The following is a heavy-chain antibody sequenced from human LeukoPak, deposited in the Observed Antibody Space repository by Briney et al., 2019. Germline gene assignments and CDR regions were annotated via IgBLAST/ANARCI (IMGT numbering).Heavy chain of an antibody. V-gene: IGHV3-23*01. CDR3: ARGGYYGSGTYYSPTSPH. CDR1: GVTVSSNH. D-gene: IGHD3-10*01. CDR2: ISGSGDNT. Sequence: GGSLRLSCAVSGVTVSSNHMTWVRQAPGKGLEWVSSISGSGDNTYYADSVKGRFTFSRDNSKDTLYLQMNSLRAEDTAVYYCARGGYYGSGTYYSPTSPHWGQGTLVTVSS. J-gene: IGHJ4*02.